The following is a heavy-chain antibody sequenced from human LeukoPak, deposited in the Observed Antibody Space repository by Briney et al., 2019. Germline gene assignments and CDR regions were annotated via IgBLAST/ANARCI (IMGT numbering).Heavy chain of an antibody. CDR3: ARGQGRYSSSWYSLGYYFDY. V-gene: IGHV4-34*01. J-gene: IGHJ4*02. D-gene: IGHD6-13*01. Sequence: SETLSLTCAVYGGSFSGYYWSWIRQPPGKGLEWIGEINHSGSTNYNPSLKSRVTISVDTSKDQFSLKLSSVTAAHTAVYYCARGQGRYSSSWYSLGYYFDYWGQGTLVTVSS. CDR2: INHSGST. CDR1: GGSFSGYY.